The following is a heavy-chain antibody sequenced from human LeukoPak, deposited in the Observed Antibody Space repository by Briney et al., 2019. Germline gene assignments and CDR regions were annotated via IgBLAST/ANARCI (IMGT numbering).Heavy chain of an antibody. CDR2: ISGSGGST. J-gene: IGHJ4*02. V-gene: IGHV3-23*01. CDR3: AKGETYFDY. D-gene: IGHD1-26*01. Sequence: GGSLRLSCGASRFNFKGYGMSWVRQAPGKGLEWVSAISGSGGSTFYADSVKGRFTISRDNSKNTLYLQMNSLRAEDTAIYYCAKGETYFDYWGQGTLVTVSS. CDR1: RFNFKGYG.